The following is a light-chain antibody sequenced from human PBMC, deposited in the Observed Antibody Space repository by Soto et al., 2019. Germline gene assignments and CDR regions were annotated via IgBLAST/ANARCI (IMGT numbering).Light chain of an antibody. CDR2: EVS. CDR3: SSYTSSSTYVV. Sequence: QSALTQPPSVSGSPGQSVTISCTGTSSDVGSYNRVSWYQQPPGPAPKLTIYEVSNRPSGVPDRFSGSKSGNTASLTISGLQAEDEADYYCSSYTSSSTYVVFGGGTKVTVL. CDR1: SSDVGSYNR. V-gene: IGLV2-18*02. J-gene: IGLJ2*01.